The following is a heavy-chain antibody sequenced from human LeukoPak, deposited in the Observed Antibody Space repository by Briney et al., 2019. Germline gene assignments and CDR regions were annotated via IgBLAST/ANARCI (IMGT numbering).Heavy chain of an antibody. J-gene: IGHJ4*02. D-gene: IGHD1-26*01. CDR1: GFIFSNYG. CDR3: ARGVGATGY. V-gene: IGHV3-NL1*01. Sequence: GGSLRLSCAASGFIFSNYGMNWVRQAPGKGLEWVSVISAGNDIVYADSVKGRFTISRDNSKNTLYLQMNSLRAEDTAVYYCARGVGATGYWGQGTLVTVSS. CDR2: ISAGNDI.